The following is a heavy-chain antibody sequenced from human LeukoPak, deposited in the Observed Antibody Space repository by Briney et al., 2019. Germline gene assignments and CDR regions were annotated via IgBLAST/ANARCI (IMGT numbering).Heavy chain of an antibody. V-gene: IGHV3-23*01. CDR2: ISAGGGST. CDR1: GFTFTSYA. D-gene: IGHD6-19*01. Sequence: PGGSLRLSCAASGFTFTSYAMSWVRQAPGKGLEWVSGISAGGGSTYYADSVKGRFTISRDNSKNTLYLQMNSLRADDAAVYYCAKDARYSSGWFHYWGQGTLVTVSS. CDR3: AKDARYSSGWFHY. J-gene: IGHJ4*02.